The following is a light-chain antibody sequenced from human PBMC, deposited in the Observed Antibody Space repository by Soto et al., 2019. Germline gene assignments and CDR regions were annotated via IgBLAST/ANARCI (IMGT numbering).Light chain of an antibody. J-gene: IGKJ5*01. CDR1: QSVSSY. Sequence: EIVLTQSPATLSLSPGERATLSCRASQSVSSYLAWYQQKPGQAPRLPIYDASNRATGIPARFSGSGSGTDFTLTISSLEPEDFAVYYCQQRSNWAGITFGQGTRLEIK. V-gene: IGKV3-11*01. CDR3: QQRSNWAGIT. CDR2: DAS.